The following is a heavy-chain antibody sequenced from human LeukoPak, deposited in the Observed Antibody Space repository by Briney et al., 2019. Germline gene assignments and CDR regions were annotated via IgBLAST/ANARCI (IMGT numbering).Heavy chain of an antibody. CDR2: IIPIFGTA. Sequence: SVKVSCKASGGTFSSYAISWVRQAPGQGLEWMGGIIPIFGTANYAQKFQGRVTITADESTSTAYMELSSLRSEDTAVYYCARNDFHLNWFDPWGQGTLVTVSS. CDR1: GGTFSSYA. J-gene: IGHJ5*02. D-gene: IGHD3-3*01. CDR3: ARNDFHLNWFDP. V-gene: IGHV1-69*13.